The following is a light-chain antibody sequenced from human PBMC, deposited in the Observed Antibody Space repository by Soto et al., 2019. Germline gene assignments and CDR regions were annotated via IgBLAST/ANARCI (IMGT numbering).Light chain of an antibody. V-gene: IGLV2-14*01. J-gene: IGLJ1*01. CDR3: SSYTTTSTRI. CDR1: SSDVGGYNY. Sequence: QSALTQPPSASGSPGQSVTISCTGTSSDVGGYNYVSWYQQHPGKAPKLIISEISNRPSGVSNRFSASKSGNTASLTISGLQAEDEADYYCSSYTTTSTRIFGTGTKLTVL. CDR2: EIS.